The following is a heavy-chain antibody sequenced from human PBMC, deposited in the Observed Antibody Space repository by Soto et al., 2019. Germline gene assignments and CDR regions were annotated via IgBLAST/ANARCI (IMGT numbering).Heavy chain of an antibody. CDR2: IYYSGST. Sequence: QVQLQESGPGLVKPSETLSLTCTASGGSINSYYWSWIRQPPGKGLEWIGYIYYSGSTKYNPSLKTRVNISVDTSKYLFSLKLSSVTAADTAVYYCARRYGSVFDYWGQGTLVTVSS. CDR3: ARRYGSVFDY. J-gene: IGHJ4*02. V-gene: IGHV4-59*01. D-gene: IGHD6-19*01. CDR1: GGSINSYY.